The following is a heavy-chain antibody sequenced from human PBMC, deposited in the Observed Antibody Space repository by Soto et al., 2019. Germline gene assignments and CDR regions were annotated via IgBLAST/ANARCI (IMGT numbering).Heavy chain of an antibody. V-gene: IGHV1-18*01. CDR2: ISAYNGNT. CDR3: ACVPLASSGFVNYFDS. Sequence: GASVKVSCKASGSTFTSYGISWVRQAPGQGLEWMGWISAYNGNTNYAQKLQGRVTMTTDTSTSTAYMELRSLRSDDTAVYYCACVPLASSGFVNYFDSWGQGTLVTVSS. J-gene: IGHJ4*02. CDR1: GSTFTSYG. D-gene: IGHD5-12*01.